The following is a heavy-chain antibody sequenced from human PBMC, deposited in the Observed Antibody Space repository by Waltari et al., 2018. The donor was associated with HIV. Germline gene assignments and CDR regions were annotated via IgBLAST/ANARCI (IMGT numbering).Heavy chain of an antibody. CDR1: GYNFIRFY. J-gene: IGHJ4*02. Sequence: QVQLVQSGAEVKKPGASTRVSCRTSGYNFIRFYIHWMRQAPGQGLKWKGSINPNSGLTKYSPKLQGRITLTRDSSLNTAYLDLRRLVFDDTGLYYCAREAKPDYHFDLWGRGTLVTVSS. V-gene: IGHV1-2*02. CDR2: INPNSGLT. CDR3: AREAKPDYHFDL. D-gene: IGHD2-2*01.